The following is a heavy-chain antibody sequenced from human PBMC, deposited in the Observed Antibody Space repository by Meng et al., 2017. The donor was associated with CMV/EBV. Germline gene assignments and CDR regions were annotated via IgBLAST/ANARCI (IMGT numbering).Heavy chain of an antibody. D-gene: IGHD3-3*01. CDR1: GYTFTSYY. V-gene: IGHV1-46*01. CDR3: ARESWNITIFGVVIRGWFDP. CDR2: INPSGGST. Sequence: ASVKVSCKASGYTFTSYYMHWVRQAPGQGLEWMGIINPSGGSTSHAQKFQGKVTMTRDTSTSTVYMELSSLRSEDTAVYYCARESWNITIFGVVIRGWFDPWGQGTLVTVSS. J-gene: IGHJ5*02.